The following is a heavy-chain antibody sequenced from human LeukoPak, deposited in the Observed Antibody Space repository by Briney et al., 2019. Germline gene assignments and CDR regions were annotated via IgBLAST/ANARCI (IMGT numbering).Heavy chain of an antibody. CDR3: AKGGIHWEVDY. CDR2: IRYDGSNE. V-gene: IGHV3-30*02. J-gene: IGHJ4*02. Sequence: PGGSLRLSCAASGFTLSNSGMHWVRQAPGKGLEWVTFIRYDGSNEHYADSVKGRFTISRDNSRNTLYLQMDRLRPEDTAVYYCAKGGIHWEVDYWGQGSLVTVSS. CDR1: GFTLSNSG. D-gene: IGHD5-18*01.